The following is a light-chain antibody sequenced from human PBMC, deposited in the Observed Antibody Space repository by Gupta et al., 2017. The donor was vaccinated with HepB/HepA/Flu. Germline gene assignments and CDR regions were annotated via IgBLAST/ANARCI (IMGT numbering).Light chain of an antibody. V-gene: IGKV1-27*01. CDR2: EAS. Sequence: DIQMTPSPSLFAAYAGDSVTNTCRVSQGISRYLDWYLQKPEKVPKLLIYEASTLKSGVPSRSRGSESGTDFTLTISSLEHEDVAAFYCRKYNSAPFTFGPGTKVDIK. J-gene: IGKJ3*01. CDR1: QGISRY. CDR3: RKYNSAPFT.